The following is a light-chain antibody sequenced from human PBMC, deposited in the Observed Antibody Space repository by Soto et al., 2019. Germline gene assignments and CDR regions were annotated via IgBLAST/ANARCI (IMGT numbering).Light chain of an antibody. V-gene: IGKV1-5*01. CDR3: QQLRSYPST. CDR2: DAS. CDR1: QRISTW. Sequence: IQMTHAPSSLSASFGDVVTMTFRASQRISTWLAWYQQKPGKAPKLLISDASSLETGVPSRFSGSGSGTEFTLTINSLQPDDFATYYCQQLRSYPSTFGGGTRWIS. J-gene: IGKJ4*01.